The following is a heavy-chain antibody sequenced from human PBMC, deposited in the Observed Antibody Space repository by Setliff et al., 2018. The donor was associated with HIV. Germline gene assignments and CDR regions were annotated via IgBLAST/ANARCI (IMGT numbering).Heavy chain of an antibody. CDR1: GFTFSNYA. Sequence: GESLKISCAASGFTFSNYAMSWVRQAPGKGPEWVSSISSSSSYIYYADSVKGRFTISRDNAKNSLYLQMNSLRAEDTAVYYCARGPLSSSWYNWFDPWGQGTLVTVSS. V-gene: IGHV3-21*01. J-gene: IGHJ5*02. CDR2: ISSSSSYI. D-gene: IGHD6-13*01. CDR3: ARGPLSSSWYNWFDP.